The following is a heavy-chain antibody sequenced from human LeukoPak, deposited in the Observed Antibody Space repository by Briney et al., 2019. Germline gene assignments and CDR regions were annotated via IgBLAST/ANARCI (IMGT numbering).Heavy chain of an antibody. D-gene: IGHD3-10*01. CDR3: ARPSDRVRVDAFDI. CDR1: GFTFSNAW. CDR2: IYYSGST. Sequence: PGGSLRLSCAASGFTFSNAWMSWVRQAPGKGLEWIGSIYYSGSTYYNPSLKSRVTISVDTSKNQFSLKLSSVTAADTAVYYCARPSDRVRVDAFDIWGQGTMVTVSS. J-gene: IGHJ3*02. V-gene: IGHV4-38-2*01.